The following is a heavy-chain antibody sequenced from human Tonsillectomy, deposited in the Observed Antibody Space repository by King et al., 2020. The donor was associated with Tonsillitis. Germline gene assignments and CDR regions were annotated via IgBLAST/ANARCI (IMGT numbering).Heavy chain of an antibody. CDR2: IYHSGST. CDR3: AREGENCSNTRCYYY. D-gene: IGHD2-2*01. V-gene: IGHV4-30-2*01. CDR1: GGSISSGGYS. Sequence: QLQESGSGLVKPSQTLSLTCTVSGGSISSGGYSWSWIRQPPGKGLEWIGYIYHSGSTYYSPSLKSRVTILVDRSKNQFSLKLRSVTAADTAVYYCAREGENCSNTRCYYYWGQGTLVTVSS. J-gene: IGHJ4*02.